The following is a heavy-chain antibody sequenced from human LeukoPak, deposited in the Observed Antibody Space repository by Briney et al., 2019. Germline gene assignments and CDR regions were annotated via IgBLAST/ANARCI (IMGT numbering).Heavy chain of an antibody. CDR3: ARGGSFVEY. CDR2: ISSGGSTV. CDR1: GFTFSNYE. V-gene: IGHV3-48*03. D-gene: IGHD3-10*01. J-gene: IGHJ4*02. Sequence: GGSLRLSCAASGFTFSNYEMHWVRRAPGKGLEWVSYISSGGSTVYYTDSVKGRFTVSRDNAKNSLYLQMSSLRAEDTAVYYCARGGSFVEYWGQGTLVSVSS.